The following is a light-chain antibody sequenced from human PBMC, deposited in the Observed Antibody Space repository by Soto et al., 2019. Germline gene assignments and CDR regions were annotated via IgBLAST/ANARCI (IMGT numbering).Light chain of an antibody. V-gene: IGLV1-40*01. Sequence: QSVLTQPPSVSGVPGQRVTISCTGNNSNLGAGYDVHWYQQLPGAAPKLVVFGNRNRPSGCPERFSGSKSGTSASLDITGLQAEDEADYYCQAYDYSLTAFVFGGGTKLTVL. CDR2: GNR. J-gene: IGLJ3*02. CDR1: NSNLGAGYD. CDR3: QAYDYSLTAFV.